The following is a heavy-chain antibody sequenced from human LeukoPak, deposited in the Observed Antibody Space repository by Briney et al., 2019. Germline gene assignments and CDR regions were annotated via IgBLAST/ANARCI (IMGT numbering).Heavy chain of an antibody. CDR1: GGTFSSYA. Sequence: GASVKVSCKASGGTFSSYAISWVRQAPGQGLEWMGRIIPIFGIANYAQKFQGRVTITADKSTSTAYMELSSLRSEDTAVYYCARGPGDYDILTGYLNLYFDYWGQGTLVTVS. V-gene: IGHV1-69*04. D-gene: IGHD3-9*01. J-gene: IGHJ4*02. CDR3: ARGPGDYDILTGYLNLYFDY. CDR2: IIPIFGIA.